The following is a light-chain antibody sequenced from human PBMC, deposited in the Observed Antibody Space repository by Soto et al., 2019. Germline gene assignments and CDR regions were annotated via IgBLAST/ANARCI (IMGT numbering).Light chain of an antibody. Sequence: QSVLTQPPSASGTPGQRVTISCSGSDSNIGQNAVNWYQKVPGTAPKLLIHTNNRRPSGVPDRFSGSESGTSASLAISGLQSEDEADYYCASWDDSLNGQVFGTGTKVTVL. CDR2: TNN. CDR3: ASWDDSLNGQV. CDR1: DSNIGQNA. J-gene: IGLJ1*01. V-gene: IGLV1-44*01.